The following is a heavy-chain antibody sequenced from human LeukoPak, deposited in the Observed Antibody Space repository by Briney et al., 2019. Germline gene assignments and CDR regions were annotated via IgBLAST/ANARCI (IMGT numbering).Heavy chain of an antibody. J-gene: IGHJ4*02. D-gene: IGHD3-10*01. CDR1: GFTFSSSA. CDR3: ATSLRGASDF. V-gene: IGHV4-31*02. Sequence: LRLSCAASGFTFSSSAMSWVRQHPGKGLEWIGYIHYSGSTYYNPSLKTRVTMSVDTSKTQFSLNLSSVTAADTAVYYCATSLRGASDFWGQGTLVTVSS. CDR2: IHYSGST.